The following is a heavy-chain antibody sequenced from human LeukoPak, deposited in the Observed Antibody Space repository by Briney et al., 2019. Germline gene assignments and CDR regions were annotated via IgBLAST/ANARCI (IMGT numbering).Heavy chain of an antibody. J-gene: IGHJ4*02. CDR3: ARALRYYSDSSGYAFDY. V-gene: IGHV1-69*13. CDR1: GGTFRSFA. Sequence: SVTVSCKASGGTFRSFAISWVRQAPGQGLEWMGGIILIFRTANYAQKVQGRVTITADESTSTAYMELRSLRSEDTAVYYCARALRYYSDSSGYAFDYWGQGTLVTVSS. CDR2: IILIFRTA. D-gene: IGHD3-22*01.